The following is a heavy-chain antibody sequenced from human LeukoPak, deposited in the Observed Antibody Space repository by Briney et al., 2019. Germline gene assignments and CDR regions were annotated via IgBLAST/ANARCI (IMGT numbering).Heavy chain of an antibody. Sequence: GASVKASCKASGYTFTSYYMHWVRQAPGQGLEWMGIINPSGGSTSYAQKFQGRVTMTRDTSTSTVYMELSSLRSEDTAVYYCARDTTAYNTFEYWGQGTLVTASS. CDR1: GYTFTSYY. CDR3: ARDTTAYNTFEY. J-gene: IGHJ4*02. V-gene: IGHV1-46*01. CDR2: INPSGGST. D-gene: IGHD1-1*01.